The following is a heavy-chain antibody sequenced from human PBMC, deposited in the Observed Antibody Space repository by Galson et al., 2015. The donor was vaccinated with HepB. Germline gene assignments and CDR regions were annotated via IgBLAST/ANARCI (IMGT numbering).Heavy chain of an antibody. Sequence: SLRLSCAASGFTFSSYGMHWVRQAPGKGLEWVAVIWYDGSNKYYADSVKGRFTISRDNSKNTLYLQMNSLRAEDTAVYYCARWEDYYYYGMDVWGQGTTVTVSS. CDR2: IWYDGSNK. V-gene: IGHV3-33*08. CDR1: GFTFSSYG. J-gene: IGHJ6*02. D-gene: IGHD1-26*01. CDR3: ARWEDYYYYGMDV.